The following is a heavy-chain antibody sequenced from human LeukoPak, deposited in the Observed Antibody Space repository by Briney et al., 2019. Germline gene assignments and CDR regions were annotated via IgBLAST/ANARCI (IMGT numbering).Heavy chain of an antibody. J-gene: IGHJ6*02. D-gene: IGHD5-12*01. CDR3: AKESGYLAYGMDV. V-gene: IGHV3-23*01. CDR1: GLTFSSHW. CDR2: ISGSGGST. Sequence: GSLRLSCAASGLTFSSHWMHWVRQAPGKGLEWVSAISGSGGSTYYADSVKGRFTISRDNSKNTLYLQMNSLRAEDTAVYYCAKESGYLAYGMDVWGQGTTVTVSS.